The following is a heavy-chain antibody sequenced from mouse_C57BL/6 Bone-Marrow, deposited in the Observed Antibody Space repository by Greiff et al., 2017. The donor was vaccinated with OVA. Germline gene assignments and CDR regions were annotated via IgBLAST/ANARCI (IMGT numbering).Heavy chain of an antibody. V-gene: IGHV1-76*01. Sequence: VQVVESGAELVRPGASVKLSCKASGYTFTDYYINWVKQRPGQGLEWIARIYPGSGNTYYNEKFKGKATLTAEKSSSTAYMQLSSLTSEDSAVYFCAKDYYGSSPGFAYWGQGTLVTVSA. D-gene: IGHD1-1*01. J-gene: IGHJ3*01. CDR3: AKDYYGSSPGFAY. CDR1: GYTFTDYY. CDR2: IYPGSGNT.